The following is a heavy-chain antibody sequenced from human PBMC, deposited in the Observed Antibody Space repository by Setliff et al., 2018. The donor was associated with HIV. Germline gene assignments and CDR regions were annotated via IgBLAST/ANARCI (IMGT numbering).Heavy chain of an antibody. D-gene: IGHD3-3*01. V-gene: IGHV1-3*01. CDR1: GYTFTSYA. CDR2: INAGNGNT. Sequence: ASVKVSCKASGYTFTSYAMHWVRQAPGQRLEWMGWINAGNGNTKYSQRFQGRVTITRDTSATTAYMELSSLRSEDTAVYYCARDSGYRPNYDFSSGYYTDIGFDYWGQGTLVTVS. CDR3: ARDSGYRPNYDFSSGYYTDIGFDY. J-gene: IGHJ4*02.